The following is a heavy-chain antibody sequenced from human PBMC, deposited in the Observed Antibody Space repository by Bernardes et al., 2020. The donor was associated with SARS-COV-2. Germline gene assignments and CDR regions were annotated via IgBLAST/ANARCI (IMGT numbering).Heavy chain of an antibody. Sequence: GGSLRLSCAASGFPLTSYNMNWVRQAPGKGLEWVSSISSTSSYIYYADSVKGRFTISRDNAKNSLYLQMNSLRAEDTAVYYCARAHDHYDVLTGYYYGMDVWGQGTTVTVSS. CDR1: GFPLTSYN. V-gene: IGHV3-21*01. J-gene: IGHJ6*02. D-gene: IGHD3-9*01. CDR3: ARAHDHYDVLTGYYYGMDV. CDR2: ISSTSSYI.